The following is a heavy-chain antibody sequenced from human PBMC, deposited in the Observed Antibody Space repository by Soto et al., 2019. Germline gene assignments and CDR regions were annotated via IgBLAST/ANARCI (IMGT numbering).Heavy chain of an antibody. CDR3: ARESYGSGSYSFDY. CDR2: IWYDGSNK. D-gene: IGHD3-10*01. V-gene: IGHV3-33*01. Sequence: GESLRLSCAASGFTFSSYGMHWVRQAPGKGLEWVAVIWYDGSNKYYADSVKGRFTISRDNSKNTLYLQMNSLRAEDTAVYYCARESYGSGSYSFDYWGQGTQVTVSS. J-gene: IGHJ4*02. CDR1: GFTFSSYG.